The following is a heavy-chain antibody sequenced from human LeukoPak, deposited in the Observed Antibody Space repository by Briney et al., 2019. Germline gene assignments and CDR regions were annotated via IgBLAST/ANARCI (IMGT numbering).Heavy chain of an antibody. D-gene: IGHD1-1*01. J-gene: IGHJ4*02. CDR2: IRSKTYSGAT. CDR1: GFTFADYA. V-gene: IGHV3-49*04. Sequence: GGSLRLSCTASGFTFADYALSWVRQAPGKGLEWVGFIRSKTYSGATEYAASVKGRFTISRDDSKSIAYLQMNSLGSDDTAIYYCAREGLTQLDRNTPFHYWGQGSLVTVSS. CDR3: AREGLTQLDRNTPFHY.